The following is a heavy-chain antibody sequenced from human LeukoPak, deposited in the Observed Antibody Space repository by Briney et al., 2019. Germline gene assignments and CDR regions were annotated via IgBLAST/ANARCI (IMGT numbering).Heavy chain of an antibody. V-gene: IGHV4-39*01. Sequence: SETLSLTCTVSGGSISSSSYYWGWIRQPPGKGLEWIGSIYYSGSTYYIPSLKSRVTISVDTSKNQFSLKLSSVTAADTAVYYCARRAVAYYYGSGSLSVGGYFDYWGQGTLVTVSS. CDR2: IYYSGST. CDR3: ARRAVAYYYGSGSLSVGGYFDY. D-gene: IGHD3-10*01. J-gene: IGHJ4*02. CDR1: GGSISSSSYY.